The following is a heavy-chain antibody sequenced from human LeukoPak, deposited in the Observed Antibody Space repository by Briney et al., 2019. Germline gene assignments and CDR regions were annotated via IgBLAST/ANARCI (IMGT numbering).Heavy chain of an antibody. CDR2: ISGSGGST. J-gene: IGHJ5*02. CDR3: AKDSRGSLATDWFDP. V-gene: IGHV3-23*01. CDR1: GFTFSAYA. Sequence: GGSLRLSCEASGFTFSAYAMTWVRQAPGKGLEWVSAISGSGGSTYYADSVKGRFTISRDNSKNTLYLQMNSLRAEDTAVYYCAKDSRGSLATDWFDPWGQGTLVTVSS. D-gene: IGHD1-26*01.